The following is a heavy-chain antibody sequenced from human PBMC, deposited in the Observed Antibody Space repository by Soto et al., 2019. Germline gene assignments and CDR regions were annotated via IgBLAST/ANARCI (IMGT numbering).Heavy chain of an antibody. CDR3: TTSNLGVDF. J-gene: IGHJ4*02. V-gene: IGHV3-15*01. Sequence: PGGSLRLSCAASGLIFSDFGMTWVRQAPGKGLEWVGRIKTKPDDGTIDYAAPVRCRFTISRDDSKSTLYLQMTSLTPDDTGVYYCTTSNLGVDFWGPGTLVTVSS. CDR1: GLIFSDFG. D-gene: IGHD1-1*01. CDR2: IKTKPDDGTI.